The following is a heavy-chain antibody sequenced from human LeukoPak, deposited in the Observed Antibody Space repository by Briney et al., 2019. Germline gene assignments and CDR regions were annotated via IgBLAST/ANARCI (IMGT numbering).Heavy chain of an antibody. CDR1: GYSISSGYY. D-gene: IGHD6-19*01. J-gene: IGHJ4*02. V-gene: IGHV4-38-2*02. CDR3: ARDSSGWKYFDY. Sequence: SETLSLTCTVSGYSISSGYYWGWIRQPPGKGLEWIGSIYHSGSTYYNPSLKSRVTISVDTSKNQFSLKLSSVTAADTAVYYCARDSSGWKYFDYWGQGTLVTVSS. CDR2: IYHSGST.